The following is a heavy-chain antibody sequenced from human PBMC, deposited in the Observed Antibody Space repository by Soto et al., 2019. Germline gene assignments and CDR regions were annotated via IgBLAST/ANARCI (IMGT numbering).Heavy chain of an antibody. J-gene: IGHJ5*02. D-gene: IGHD3-3*01. CDR2: IYYSGST. Sequence: SETLSLTCTVSGGSISSGGYYWSWIRQHPGKGLEWIGYIYYSGSTYYNPSLKSRVTISVDTSKNQFSLKLSSVTAADTAVYYCARDLGHYDFWSGYWTWDWFDPWGQGTLVTVSS. CDR3: ARDLGHYDFWSGYWTWDWFDP. CDR1: GGSISSGGYY. V-gene: IGHV4-31*03.